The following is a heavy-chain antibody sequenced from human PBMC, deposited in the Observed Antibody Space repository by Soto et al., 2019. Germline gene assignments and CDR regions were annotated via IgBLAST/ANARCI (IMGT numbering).Heavy chain of an antibody. CDR3: ARAKGHIVVVTARRGWFDP. V-gene: IGHV4-34*01. D-gene: IGHD2-21*02. CDR1: GGSFSGYY. Sequence: PSETLSLTCAVYGGSFSGYYWSWIRQPPGKGLEWIGEINHSGSTNYNPSLKSRVTISVDTSKNQFSLKLSSVTAADTAVYYCARAKGHIVVVTARRGWFDPWGQGTLVTVSS. J-gene: IGHJ5*02. CDR2: INHSGST.